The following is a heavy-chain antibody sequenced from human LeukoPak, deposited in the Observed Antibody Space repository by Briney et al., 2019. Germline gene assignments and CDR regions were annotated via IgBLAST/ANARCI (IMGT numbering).Heavy chain of an antibody. Sequence: GGSLRLSCSASGFSFSTFPMHWVRQAPGKGLEFVSSISSNGGSTYYADSVKGRFTISRDNSQNTLYLQMSSLTAEDTAVFYCVKGPTVWGQGTLVTASS. V-gene: IGHV3-64D*09. J-gene: IGHJ4*02. D-gene: IGHD4-17*01. CDR3: VKGPTV. CDR1: GFSFSTFP. CDR2: ISSNGGST.